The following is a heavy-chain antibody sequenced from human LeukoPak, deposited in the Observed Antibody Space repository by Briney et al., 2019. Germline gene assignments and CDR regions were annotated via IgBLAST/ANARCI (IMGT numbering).Heavy chain of an antibody. J-gene: IGHJ6*02. CDR1: GFTFSSYE. V-gene: IGHV3-48*03. CDR2: ISSSGSTI. D-gene: IGHD3-10*01. CDR3: ARDFWLGELLSYYYYGMDV. Sequence: GGSLRLSCAASGFTFSSYEMNWVRQAPGKGLEWVSYISSSGSTIYYADSVKGRFTISRDDAKNSLYLQMNSLRAEDTAVYYCARDFWLGELLSYYYYGMDVWGQGTTVTVSS.